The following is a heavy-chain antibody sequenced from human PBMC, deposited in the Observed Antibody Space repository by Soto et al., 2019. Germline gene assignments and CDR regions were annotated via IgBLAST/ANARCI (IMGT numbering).Heavy chain of an antibody. D-gene: IGHD5-12*01. J-gene: IGHJ4*02. V-gene: IGHV4-34*01. CDR2: INHSGNT. CDR3: AREGNLGRWLQPLDF. Sequence: XXTLSLTFAVYGGSLSGYYWRWIRQPPGKGLEWIGEINHSGNTKYNPSLKSRVTMSLDTSKNQFSLRLISVTAADTAKYFCAREGNLGRWLQPLDFWGQGTLVTVSS. CDR1: GGSLSGYY.